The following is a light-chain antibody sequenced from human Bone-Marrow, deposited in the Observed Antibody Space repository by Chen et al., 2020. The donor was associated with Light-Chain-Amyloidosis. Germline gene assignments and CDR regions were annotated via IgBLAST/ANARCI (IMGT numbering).Light chain of an antibody. CDR2: DVS. Sequence: QSALTQPASVSGSPGPSITISCTVTSNDVGGYNYVSWNKQHPGKAPKLMIDDVSNVPSGVSNRFSGSKSGNTTTLTISGLQAEDEADYYCSSYTSSDTLVFGGGTKVTVL. CDR3: SSYTSSDTLV. CDR1: SNDVGGYNY. J-gene: IGLJ3*02. V-gene: IGLV2-14*03.